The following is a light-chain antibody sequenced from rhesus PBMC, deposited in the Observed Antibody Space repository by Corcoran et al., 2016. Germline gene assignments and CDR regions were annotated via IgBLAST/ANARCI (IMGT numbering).Light chain of an antibody. V-gene: IGKV1-25*01. Sequence: DIQMTQSPSSLSASVGDRVTITCRASQGITNDLAWYQQKPGETPQLLIYEASSLQSGIPSRFSGSGSGTDCTLTISSLQPEDFATYYCQHYYSTPFTFGPGTKLDIK. CDR1: QGITND. J-gene: IGKJ3*01. CDR3: QHYYSTPFT. CDR2: EAS.